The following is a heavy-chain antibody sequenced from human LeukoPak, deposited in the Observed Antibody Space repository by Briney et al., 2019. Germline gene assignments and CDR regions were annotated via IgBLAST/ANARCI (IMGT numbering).Heavy chain of an antibody. J-gene: IGHJ4*01. CDR1: EYTFTNYW. D-gene: IGHD2-2*01. Sequence: GESLKLSCKVAEYTFTNYWIGWVRQVPGKGLEWMGIIYLGDSDTRYRPSFQGQVTISADKSTRTAYLQWSSLKASDTAMYYCATTLTNYCSSTSCYADHWGQGTLVTASS. CDR3: ATTLTNYCSSTSCYADH. V-gene: IGHV5-51*01. CDR2: IYLGDSDT.